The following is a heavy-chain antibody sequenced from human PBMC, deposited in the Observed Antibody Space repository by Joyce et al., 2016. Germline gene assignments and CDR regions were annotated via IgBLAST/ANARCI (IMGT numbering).Heavy chain of an antibody. V-gene: IGHV3-30*03. CDR2: ISSDGSDK. D-gene: IGHD3-22*01. Sequence: QVHLVESGGGVVQPGRSLRLSCAASRFTFNRYSLHWVRQAPGKGLEWWTVISSDGSDKYYADSVRGRFTISRDNSKNTLYLQMNSLRAEDTAVYYCARSGYYDTTLGYFDFWGQGTLVTVSS. CDR1: RFTFNRYS. CDR3: ARSGYYDTTLGYFDF. J-gene: IGHJ4*02.